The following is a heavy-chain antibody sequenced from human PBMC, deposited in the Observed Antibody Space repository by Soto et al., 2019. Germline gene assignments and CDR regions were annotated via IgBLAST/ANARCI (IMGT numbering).Heavy chain of an antibody. J-gene: IGHJ5*01. CDR1: GDSVSSGDNY. Sequence: ETLSLTCTVSGDSVSSGDNYWTWIRQPPGKGPEWIANVYYSSIINYNPSLKSRVTISVDTSKNHLSLKMISVTTADTAVYYCARVVFSNPLAAQCFDFWGHGLLVTVS. CDR2: VYYSSII. D-gene: IGHD2-15*01. V-gene: IGHV4-61*03. CDR3: ARVVFSNPLAAQCFDF.